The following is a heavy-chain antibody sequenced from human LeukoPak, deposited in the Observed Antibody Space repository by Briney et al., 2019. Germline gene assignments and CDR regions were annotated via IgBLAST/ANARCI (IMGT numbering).Heavy chain of an antibody. CDR2: ISWNSGTI. J-gene: IGHJ3*01. CDR3: AKAIGGSYWVAFEF. V-gene: IGHV3-9*03. Sequence: GGSLRLSCAASGFTFDDYAMHWVRQAPGKGLEWVSGISWNSGTIGYADSVKGRFTISRDNAKNSLYLQMNSLRPEDMALYYCAKAIGGSYWVAFEFWGQGTMVTVSS. CDR1: GFTFDDYA. D-gene: IGHD1-26*01.